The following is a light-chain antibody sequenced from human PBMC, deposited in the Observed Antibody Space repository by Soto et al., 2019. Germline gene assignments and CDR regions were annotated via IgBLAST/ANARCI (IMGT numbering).Light chain of an antibody. CDR2: DVR. V-gene: IGLV2-14*01. J-gene: IGLJ2*01. Sequence: QSALTQPASVSGSPGLSITISCTGTSSDVGVYNYVSWYQQHPGKAPKLMVFDVRNRPSGVSNRFSGSKSGNTASLTISGLQAEDEADYYCSSYTSSSTVVFGGGTKVTVL. CDR3: SSYTSSSTVV. CDR1: SSDVGVYNY.